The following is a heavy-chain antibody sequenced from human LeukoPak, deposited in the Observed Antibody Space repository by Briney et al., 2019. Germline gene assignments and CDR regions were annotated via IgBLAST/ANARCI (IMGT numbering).Heavy chain of an antibody. CDR3: ARHRRGYSGYESAVIDY. CDR2: IYYSGST. Sequence: SETLSLTCTVSGGSISSSSYYWGWIRQPPGKGLEWIGSIYYSGSTYYNPSLKSRVTISVDTSKNQFSLKLSSVTAADTAVYYCARHRRGYSGYESAVIDYWGQGTLVTVSS. CDR1: GGSISSSSYY. V-gene: IGHV4-39*01. J-gene: IGHJ4*02. D-gene: IGHD5-12*01.